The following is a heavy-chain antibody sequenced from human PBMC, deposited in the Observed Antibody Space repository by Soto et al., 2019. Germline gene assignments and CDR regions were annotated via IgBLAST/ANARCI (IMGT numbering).Heavy chain of an antibody. CDR3: ARRKERSGPYYLDY. D-gene: IGHD6-25*01. Sequence: QVQLVQSGAEVKKPGASVKVSCKASGYTFATYDFAWVRQATGQGLEWMGWMNPNTGNTGYAQAFRGRATITRNTSITTAYMELSSLRSEDTAVYFCARRKERSGPYYLDYWGQGTLVTVSS. CDR2: MNPNTGNT. J-gene: IGHJ4*02. V-gene: IGHV1-8*01. CDR1: GYTFATYD.